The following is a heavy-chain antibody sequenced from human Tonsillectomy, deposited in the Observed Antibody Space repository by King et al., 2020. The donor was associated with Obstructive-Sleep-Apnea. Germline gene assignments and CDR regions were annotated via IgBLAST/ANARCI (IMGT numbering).Heavy chain of an antibody. CDR2: ISSSSGTI. CDR3: ARVLALDY. J-gene: IGHJ4*02. Sequence: VQRVESGGDLVQPGGSLRLSCAASGFTFSSYSMNWVRQAPGKGLEWVSYISSSSGTIYYADSVKGRFAISRDNAKNSLYLQMNSLRAEDTAVYYCARVLALDYWGQGTLVTVSS. V-gene: IGHV3-48*04. CDR1: GFTFSSYS.